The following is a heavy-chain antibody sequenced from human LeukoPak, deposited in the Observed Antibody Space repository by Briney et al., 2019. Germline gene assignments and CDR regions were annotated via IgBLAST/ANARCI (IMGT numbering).Heavy chain of an antibody. CDR2: INHSGST. V-gene: IGHV4-34*01. CDR1: GGSFSGYY. J-gene: IGHJ4*02. D-gene: IGHD6-13*01. Sequence: PSETLSLTCAVYGGSFSGYYWSWIRQPPGKGLEWIGEINHSGSTNYNPSLKSRVTISVDTSKNQFSLKMSSVTAADTAVYYCARLDDRAARIAVGRSSSWSSRRGFDYWGQGTLVTVSS. CDR3: ARLDDRAARIAVGRSSSWSSRRGFDY.